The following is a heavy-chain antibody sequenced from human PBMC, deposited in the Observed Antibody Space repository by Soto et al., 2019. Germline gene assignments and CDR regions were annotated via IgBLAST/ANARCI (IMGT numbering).Heavy chain of an antibody. Sequence: EVQLVESGGGLVQPGGSLRLSCVASGFTFSSYSMVWVRQAPGKGLEWISYIFVTSTTIYYADSVKGRFTVSRDNTQNSLFLLINSRRAEDTAIYYCARDKDWAFDYWGQGTLVTVPS. J-gene: IGHJ4*02. CDR3: ARDKDWAFDY. V-gene: IGHV3-48*04. D-gene: IGHD3-9*01. CDR1: GFTFSSYS. CDR2: IFVTSTTI.